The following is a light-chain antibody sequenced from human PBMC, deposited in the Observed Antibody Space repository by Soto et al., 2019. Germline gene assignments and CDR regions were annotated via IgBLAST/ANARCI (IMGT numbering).Light chain of an antibody. CDR2: AAS. J-gene: IGKJ2*01. Sequence: DIQMTQSPSSLSASVGDRVTITCRASQSISSYLNWYQQKPGKAPKLLIYAASSLQSGVPSRFSGSGPGTDFTLTISSLQPEDFATYYCQQSYSTPPNTFGQGTKLESK. CDR1: QSISSY. CDR3: QQSYSTPPNT. V-gene: IGKV1-39*01.